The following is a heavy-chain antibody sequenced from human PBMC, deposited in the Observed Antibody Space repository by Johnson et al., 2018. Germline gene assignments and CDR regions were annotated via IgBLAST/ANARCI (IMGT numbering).Heavy chain of an antibody. Sequence: QVQLVQAGGGVVQPGRSLRLSCAASGFTFNNYDIHWVRHAPGKGLEGVSLISYDGQIKYYADSVKGRFTVSRDNSKNTLYLQMNSLRAEDTAVYYCAKPLCVSLRGWSVAAFDIWGQGTLVTVSS. J-gene: IGHJ3*02. CDR1: GFTFNNYD. CDR3: AKPLCVSLRGWSVAAFDI. D-gene: IGHD2-15*01. V-gene: IGHV3-30*18. CDR2: ISYDGQIK.